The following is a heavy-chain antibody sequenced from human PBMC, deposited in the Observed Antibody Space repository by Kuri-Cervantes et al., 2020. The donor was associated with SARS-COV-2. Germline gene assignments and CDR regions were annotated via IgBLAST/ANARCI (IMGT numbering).Heavy chain of an antibody. J-gene: IGHJ5*02. CDR2: IGTAGDT. V-gene: IGHV3-13*04. D-gene: IGHD3-3*01. Sequence: GESLKISCAASGFTFSSYDMHWVRQATGKGLEWVSAIGTAGDTYYPGSVKGRFTISRENAKNTQYLQMNSLRDEDTAVYYCARDSSFWSGKNWWFDPWGQGTLVTISS. CDR3: ARDSSFWSGKNWWFDP. CDR1: GFTFSSYD.